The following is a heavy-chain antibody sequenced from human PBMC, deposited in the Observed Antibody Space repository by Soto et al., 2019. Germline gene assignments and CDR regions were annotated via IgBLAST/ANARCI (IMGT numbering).Heavy chain of an antibody. CDR2: IKQDGSEK. CDR3: ARVSTGTTRDAFDI. D-gene: IGHD1-7*01. J-gene: IGHJ3*02. Sequence: GGSLRLSCAASGFTFSSYWMSWVRQAPGKGLEWVANIKQDGSEKYYVDSVEGRFTISRDNAKNSLYLQMNSLRAEDTAVYYCARVSTGTTRDAFDIWGQGTMVTVSS. CDR1: GFTFSSYW. V-gene: IGHV3-7*01.